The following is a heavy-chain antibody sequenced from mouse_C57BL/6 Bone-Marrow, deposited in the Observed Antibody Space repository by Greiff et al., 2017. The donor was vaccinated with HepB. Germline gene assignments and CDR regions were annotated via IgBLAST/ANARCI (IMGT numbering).Heavy chain of an antibody. V-gene: IGHV4-1*01. CDR3: ARLTGGAWFAY. D-gene: IGHD1-1*01. Sequence: AGGGVDFSRYWMSWVRRAPGKGLEWIGEINPDSSTINYAPSLKDKFIISRDNAKNTLYLQMSKVRSEDTALYYCARLTGGAWFAYWGQGTLVTVSA. CDR1: GVDFSRYW. CDR2: INPDSSTI. J-gene: IGHJ3*01.